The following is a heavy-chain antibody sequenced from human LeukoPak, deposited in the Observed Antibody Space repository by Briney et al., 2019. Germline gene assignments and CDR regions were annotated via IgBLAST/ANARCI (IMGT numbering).Heavy chain of an antibody. CDR3: ARSYSSSWPGGY. J-gene: IGHJ4*02. D-gene: IGHD6-13*01. CDR1: GFTFSSYA. Sequence: GGSLRLSCAASGFTFSSYAMHWVRQAPGKGLEWVAVISYDGSNKYYADSVKGRFTISRDNSKSTLYLQMNSLRAEDTAVYYCARSYSSSWPGGYWGQGTLVTVSS. CDR2: ISYDGSNK. V-gene: IGHV3-30-3*01.